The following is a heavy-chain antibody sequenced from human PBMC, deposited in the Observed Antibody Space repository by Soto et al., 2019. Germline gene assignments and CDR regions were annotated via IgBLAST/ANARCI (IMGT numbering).Heavy chain of an antibody. CDR1: GGSFSGYY. D-gene: IGHD6-13*01. J-gene: IGHJ5*02. CDR2: ISHGGST. Sequence: SETLSLTCAVYGGSFSGYYWNWIRQSPGKGLEWIGEISHGGSTKYNPSLKSRVTISVDRSKNQVSLKLSSVTAADTAVYYCTRGRRDQLVRSAYDWFDPWGQGTLVTVSS. CDR3: TRGRRDQLVRSAYDWFDP. V-gene: IGHV4-34*01.